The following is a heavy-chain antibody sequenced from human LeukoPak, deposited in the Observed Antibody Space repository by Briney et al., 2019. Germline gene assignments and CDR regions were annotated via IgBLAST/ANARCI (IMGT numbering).Heavy chain of an antibody. D-gene: IGHD2-2*01. J-gene: IGHJ4*02. Sequence: SETLSLTCAVSGDSVSSSSWSWLRQPPGKGLEWIGNIFYSGSTNHNPSLKSRLTISVDTSKNHFFLELRSVTAADTAVYFCAKSTTWNPKYDYWGQGTLVTVSS. CDR3: AKSTTWNPKYDY. CDR1: GDSVSSSS. V-gene: IGHV4-59*08. CDR2: IFYSGST.